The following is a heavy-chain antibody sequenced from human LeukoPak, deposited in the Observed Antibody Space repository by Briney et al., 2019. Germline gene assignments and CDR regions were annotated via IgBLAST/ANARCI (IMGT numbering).Heavy chain of an antibody. Sequence: ASVKVSCKASGGTFSSYAISWVRQAPGQGLEWMGIINPSGGSTSYAQKFQGRVTMTRDTSTSTVYMELSSLRSEDTAVYYCASGLAVAGTIMDYWGQGTLVTVSS. CDR2: INPSGGST. J-gene: IGHJ4*02. V-gene: IGHV1-46*01. CDR1: GGTFSSYA. D-gene: IGHD6-19*01. CDR3: ASGLAVAGTIMDY.